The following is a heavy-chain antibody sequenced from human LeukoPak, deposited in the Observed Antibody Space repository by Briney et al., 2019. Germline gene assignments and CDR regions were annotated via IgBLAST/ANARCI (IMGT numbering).Heavy chain of an antibody. CDR1: GYIFTGYY. D-gene: IGHD6-13*01. V-gene: IGHV1-2*02. CDR3: ARVPYSSSGGAWFDP. CDR2: INPNSGDT. Sequence: ASVKVSCTASGYIFTGYYMHWVRQAPGQGLEWMGWINPNSGDTNYAQKFQGRVTMTRDTSISTAYMELSRLRSDDTAVYYCARVPYSSSGGAWFDPWGQGTLVTVSS. J-gene: IGHJ5*02.